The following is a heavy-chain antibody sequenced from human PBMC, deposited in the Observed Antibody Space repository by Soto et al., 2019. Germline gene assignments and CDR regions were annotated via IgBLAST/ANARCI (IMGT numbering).Heavy chain of an antibody. D-gene: IGHD3-10*01. Sequence: QVQLQESGPGLVKPSQTLSLTCTVSGGSISSGGYYWSWIRQHPGKGLEWIGYIYYSGSTYYNPSLKSRVTISVDTSKNQFSLKLSSVTAADTAVYYCARVTMVRGALADGGGSGGFDYWGQGTLVTVSS. CDR2: IYYSGST. CDR1: GGSISSGGYY. CDR3: ARVTMVRGALADGGGSGGFDY. V-gene: IGHV4-31*03. J-gene: IGHJ4*02.